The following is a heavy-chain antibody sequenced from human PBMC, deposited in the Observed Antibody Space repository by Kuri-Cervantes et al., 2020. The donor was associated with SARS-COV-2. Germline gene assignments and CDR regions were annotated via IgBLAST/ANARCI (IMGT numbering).Heavy chain of an antibody. CDR2: IWYDGSNK. D-gene: IGHD2-15*01. V-gene: IGHV3-30*02. Sequence: GGSLRLSCAASGFTFSSYAMHWVRQAPGKGLEWVAVIWYDGSNKYYADSVKGRFTISRDNSKNTLYLQMNSLRAEDTAVYYCAKGDRAATPGYYYYGMDVWGQGTTVTVSS. J-gene: IGHJ6*02. CDR3: AKGDRAATPGYYYYGMDV. CDR1: GFTFSSYA.